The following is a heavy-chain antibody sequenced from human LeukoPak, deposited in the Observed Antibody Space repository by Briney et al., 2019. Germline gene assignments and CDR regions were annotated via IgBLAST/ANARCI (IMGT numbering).Heavy chain of an antibody. D-gene: IGHD5/OR15-5a*01. CDR2: ISSFGDVI. CDR3: ASNYAASTRYDY. V-gene: IGHV3-11*01. CDR1: GFTFTDYY. J-gene: IGHJ4*02. Sequence: GGSLRLSCEVSGFTFTDYYMTWIRQAPGKTLEWISYISSFGDVISYADSVKGRFTVSRDNAKNSLSLQMNSLRAEDTAVYYCASNYAASTRYDYWGQGTLVSVSS.